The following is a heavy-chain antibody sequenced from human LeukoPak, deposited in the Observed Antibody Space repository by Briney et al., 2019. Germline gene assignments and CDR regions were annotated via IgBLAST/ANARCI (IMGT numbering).Heavy chain of an antibody. CDR2: IKQDGSEK. CDR1: GFTFSSHG. Sequence: GGSLRLSCAASGFTFSSHGMSWVRQAPGKGLEWVANIKQDGSEKYYVDSVKGRFTISRDNAKNSLYLQMNSLRAEDTAVYYCARDLGWGRAAGYVDYWGQGTLVTVSS. V-gene: IGHV3-7*01. J-gene: IGHJ4*02. D-gene: IGHD2-15*01. CDR3: ARDLGWGRAAGYVDY.